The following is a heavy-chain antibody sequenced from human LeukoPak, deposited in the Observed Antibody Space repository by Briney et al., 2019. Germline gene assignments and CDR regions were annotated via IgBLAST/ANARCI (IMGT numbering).Heavy chain of an antibody. Sequence: PGGSLRLSCAASGFTFSSYSMNWVRQAPGKGLEWVSSISSSSSYIYYADSVKGRFTISREWSRNTLYLQMNSLRVEDSAVYYCAKDLGRFGVGVSLDFWGLGTLVTVAS. J-gene: IGHJ4*02. V-gene: IGHV3-21*04. CDR3: AKDLGRFGVGVSLDF. D-gene: IGHD3-3*01. CDR2: ISSSSSYI. CDR1: GFTFSSYS.